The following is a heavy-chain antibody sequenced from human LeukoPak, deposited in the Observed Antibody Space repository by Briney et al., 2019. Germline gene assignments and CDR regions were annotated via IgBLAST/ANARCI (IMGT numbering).Heavy chain of an antibody. CDR3: ARSATVTTHLDY. V-gene: IGHV4-59*01. J-gene: IGHJ4*02. D-gene: IGHD4-17*01. CDR1: GGSIGSYY. CDR2: IYSSGGT. Sequence: PSETLSFTCTVSGGSIGSYYWSWIRQPPGQGLEWIGYIYSSGGTYYNPSLWSRVTISVDTSKNQFSLRLTSVTAADTAVYYCARSATVTTHLDYWGQGTLVSVSS.